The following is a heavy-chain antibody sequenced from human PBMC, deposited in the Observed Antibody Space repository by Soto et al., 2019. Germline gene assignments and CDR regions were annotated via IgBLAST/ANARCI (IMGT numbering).Heavy chain of an antibody. CDR3: ATKGGEYYFDY. J-gene: IGHJ4*02. CDR1: GGTFSSYA. Sequence: ASVKVSCKASGGTFSSYAITWVRQAPGQGLEWMGWISAYNGNAKYAQEFQGRVTMTTDTSTTTAYMDLRSLRSDDTAVYYCATKGGEYYFDYWGPGTLVTVSS. CDR2: ISAYNGNA. V-gene: IGHV1-18*01.